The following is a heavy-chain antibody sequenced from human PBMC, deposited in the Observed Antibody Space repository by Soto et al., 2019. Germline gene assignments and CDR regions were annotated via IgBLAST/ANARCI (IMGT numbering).Heavy chain of an antibody. Sequence: QVQLVQSGAEVKRPGSSVKVSCKASGGTFSGHAVSWVRQAPGQGLEWMGGIIPVFNTTDYAQKFQGRVTLTADASTITAYMELSSLRSEDTAVYYCARVRFYYNSRGYYRFDPWGQGTLVIVSS. D-gene: IGHD3-22*01. J-gene: IGHJ5*02. V-gene: IGHV1-69*01. CDR2: IIPVFNTT. CDR1: GGTFSGHA. CDR3: ARVRFYYNSRGYYRFDP.